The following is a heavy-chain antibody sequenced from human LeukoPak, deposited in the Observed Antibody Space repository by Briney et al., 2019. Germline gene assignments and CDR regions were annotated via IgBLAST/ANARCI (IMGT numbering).Heavy chain of an antibody. V-gene: IGHV4-39*01. Sequence: SETLSLTCTVPGGSISSSSYYWGWIRQPPGKGLEWIGSIYYSGSTYYNPSLKSRVTISVDTSKNQFSLKLSSVTAADTAVYYCARHEDPYGDYVFDYWGQGTLVTVSS. CDR1: GGSISSSSYY. D-gene: IGHD4-17*01. CDR3: ARHEDPYGDYVFDY. CDR2: IYYSGST. J-gene: IGHJ4*02.